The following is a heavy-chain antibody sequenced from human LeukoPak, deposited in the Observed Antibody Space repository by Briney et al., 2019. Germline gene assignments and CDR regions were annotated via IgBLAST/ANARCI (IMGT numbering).Heavy chain of an antibody. J-gene: IGHJ6*03. Sequence: ASVNVSCKASGYTFTSYDINWVRQATGQGLEWMGWMNPNRGNTGYAQKFQGRVTMTRNTSISTAYMELSSLRSEDTAVYYCARGRLVAAGTYYYYYMDVWGKGTTVTIS. D-gene: IGHD6-13*01. V-gene: IGHV1-8*01. CDR1: GYTFTSYD. CDR3: ARGRLVAAGTYYYYYMDV. CDR2: MNPNRGNT.